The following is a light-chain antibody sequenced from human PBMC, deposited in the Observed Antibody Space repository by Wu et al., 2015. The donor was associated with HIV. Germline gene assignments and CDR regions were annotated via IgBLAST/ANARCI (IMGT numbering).Light chain of an antibody. CDR1: RSPSSF. V-gene: IGKV3-20*01. Sequence: EIVLTQSPGTLSLSPGERATLSCRASRSPSSFLAWYQQKPDQAPRLLIYGASNRATGIPDRFSGSGSGTDFTLTISRLEPEDFAVYYCQQYGSSPRTFGQGTKLEIK. J-gene: IGKJ2*01. CDR3: QQYGSSPRT. CDR2: GAS.